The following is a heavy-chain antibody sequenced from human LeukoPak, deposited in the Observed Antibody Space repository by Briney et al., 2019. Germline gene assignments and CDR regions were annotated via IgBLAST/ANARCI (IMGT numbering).Heavy chain of an antibody. CDR2: ITTGGPNT. CDR1: GFTFSSYT. V-gene: IGHV3-23*01. J-gene: IGHJ4*02. Sequence: GGSLRLSCTASGFTFSSYTMSWVRQAPGKGLKWVSTITTGGPNTYYADSVKGRFTVSRDNSKNTLYLQMNSLRAEDTAVYYCARPGVGTVTTSYYFDYWGQGTLVTVSS. D-gene: IGHD4-17*01. CDR3: ARPGVGTVTTSYYFDY.